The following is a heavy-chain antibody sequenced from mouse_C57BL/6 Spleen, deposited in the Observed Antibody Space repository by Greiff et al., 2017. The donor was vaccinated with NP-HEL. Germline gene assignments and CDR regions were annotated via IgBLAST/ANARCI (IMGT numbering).Heavy chain of an antibody. J-gene: IGHJ2*01. V-gene: IGHV1-62-2*01. D-gene: IGHD2-5*01. CDR2: FYPGSGSI. CDR3: ARHEDDYSNYDY. Sequence: VQLQESGAELVKPGASVKLSCKASGYTFTEYTIHWVKQRPGQGLEWIGWFYPGSGSIKYNEKFKDKATLTADKSSSTDYMELSRLTSEDSAVYFCARHEDDYSNYDYWGQGTTLTVAS. CDR1: GYTFTEYT.